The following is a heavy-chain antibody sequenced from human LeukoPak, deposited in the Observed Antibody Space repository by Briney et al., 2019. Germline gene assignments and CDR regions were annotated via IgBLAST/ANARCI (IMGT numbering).Heavy chain of an antibody. V-gene: IGHV2-70*11. D-gene: IGHD6-19*01. CDR2: IDWDDDK. J-gene: IGHJ4*02. CDR3: ARTPGIAVAGGYFDY. Sequence: RESGPTLVNPTQTLTLTCTFSGFSLSTSGMCVSWIRQPPGKALEWLARIDWDDDKYYSTSLKTRLTISKDTSKNQVVLTMTNMDPVDTATYYCARTPGIAVAGGYFDYWGQGTLVTVSS. CDR1: GFSLSTSGMC.